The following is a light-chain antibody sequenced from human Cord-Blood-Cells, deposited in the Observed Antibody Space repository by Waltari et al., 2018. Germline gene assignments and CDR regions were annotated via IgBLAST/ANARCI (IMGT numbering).Light chain of an antibody. CDR2: RNN. CDR3: AAWDDSLSGVV. CDR1: SPHLGRNH. Sequence: QSVLTQPPPASGTPSHRFPNPRSGLSPHLGRNHAYWYQQLPGTAPKLLIYRNNQRPSGVPDRFSGSKSGTSASLAISVLRSEDEADYYCAAWDDSLSGVVFGGGTKLTVL. V-gene: IGLV1-47*01. J-gene: IGLJ2*01.